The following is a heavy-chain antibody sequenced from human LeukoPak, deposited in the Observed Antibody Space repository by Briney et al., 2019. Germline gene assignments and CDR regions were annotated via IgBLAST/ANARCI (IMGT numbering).Heavy chain of an antibody. CDR2: ISWNSDSI. J-gene: IGHJ3*02. CDR1: GFTFSGFW. CDR3: AKVIGTAGTLHDYAFDI. V-gene: IGHV3-9*03. Sequence: PGGSLRLSCAASGFTFSGFWMHWVRQAPGQGLEWVSGISWNSDSIDYADSVKGRFTISRDNAKNSLYLQMNSLRAEDMALYYCAKVIGTAGTLHDYAFDIWGQGTMVTVSS. D-gene: IGHD6-19*01.